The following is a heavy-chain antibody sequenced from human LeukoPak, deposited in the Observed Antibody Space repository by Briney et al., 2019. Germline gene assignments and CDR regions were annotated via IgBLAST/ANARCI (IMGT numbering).Heavy chain of an antibody. V-gene: IGHV1-46*01. J-gene: IGHJ6*02. CDR2: INPNGGST. CDR3: TRGGNYYDSSMDV. Sequence: ASVKVSCKASGYTFTTYYMHWVRQAPGQGLEWVGIINPNGGSTNYAEKFQGRVTMTRDTSTGTVYMELRSLRSEDTAVYYCTRGGNYYDSSMDVWGQGTTVTVSS. D-gene: IGHD3-22*01. CDR1: GYTFTTYY.